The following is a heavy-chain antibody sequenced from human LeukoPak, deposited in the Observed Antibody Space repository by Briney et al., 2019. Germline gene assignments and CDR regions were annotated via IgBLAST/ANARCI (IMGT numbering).Heavy chain of an antibody. CDR2: IRYDGSNK. CDR1: GFTFSSYA. V-gene: IGHV3-30*02. J-gene: IGHJ3*02. D-gene: IGHD2-15*01. CDR3: AKGIRDIVVVVAARIDAFDI. Sequence: GGSLRLSCAASGFTFSSYAMSWVRQAPGKGLEWVAFIRYDGSNKYYADSVKGRFTISRDNSKNTLYLQMNSLRAEDTAVYYCAKGIRDIVVVVAARIDAFDIWGQGTMVTVSS.